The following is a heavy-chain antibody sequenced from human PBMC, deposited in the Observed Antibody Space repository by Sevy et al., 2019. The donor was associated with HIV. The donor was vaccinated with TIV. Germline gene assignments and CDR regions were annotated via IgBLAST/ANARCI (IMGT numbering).Heavy chain of an antibody. CDR1: GFTFSSSA. Sequence: ASVKVSCKASGFTFSSSAVQWVRQARGHRLEWIGWIVVGSDVTDYAQDLQDRVTITRDMSTGTVYMELSSLRSEDTAVYYWAAEDMTTFGGPLRVFETWGLGTTVTVSS. V-gene: IGHV1-58*01. CDR3: AAEDMTTFGGPLRVFET. CDR2: IVVGSDVT. D-gene: IGHD3-16*01. J-gene: IGHJ6*02.